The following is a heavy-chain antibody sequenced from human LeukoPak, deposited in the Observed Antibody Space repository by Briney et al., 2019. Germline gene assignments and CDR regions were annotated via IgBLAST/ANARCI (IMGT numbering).Heavy chain of an antibody. Sequence: PSETLSLTCPVSGGSISSGDYYWSWIRQPPGKGLEWIGYIYYSGSTYYDPSLKSRVTISVDTSKNQFSLKLSSVTAADTAVYYCARVELYYYGMDVWGQGTTVTVSS. CDR1: GGSISSGDYY. D-gene: IGHD1-1*01. CDR3: ARVELYYYGMDV. V-gene: IGHV4-30-4*01. J-gene: IGHJ6*02. CDR2: IYYSGST.